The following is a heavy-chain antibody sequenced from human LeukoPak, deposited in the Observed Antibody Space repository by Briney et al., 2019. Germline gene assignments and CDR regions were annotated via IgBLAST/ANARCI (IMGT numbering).Heavy chain of an antibody. Sequence: GGSLRLSCAASGFTLSTYAMHWVRQAPGKGLEWVAVISYDGSSKYYADSVKGRFTISRDNSKNTLYLQMKSLRAEDTAVYYCAKGGGYEAQYYYYYLDVWGKGTTVTISS. V-gene: IGHV3-30*04. CDR1: GFTLSTYA. J-gene: IGHJ6*03. D-gene: IGHD5-12*01. CDR3: AKGGGYEAQYYYYYLDV. CDR2: ISYDGSSK.